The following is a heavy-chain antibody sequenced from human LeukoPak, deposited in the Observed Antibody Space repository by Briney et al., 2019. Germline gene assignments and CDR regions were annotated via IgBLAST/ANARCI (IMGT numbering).Heavy chain of an antibody. CDR2: MNPNSGNT. V-gene: IGHV1-8*01. D-gene: IGHD5-24*01. J-gene: IGHJ4*02. CDR3: ARGRRWLQLFSYYFDY. Sequence: ASVKVSCKASGYTFTSYDINWVRQATGQGLEWMGWMNPNSGNTGYAQKFQGRVTMTRNTSISTVYMELSSLRSEDTAVYYCARGRRWLQLFSYYFDYWGQGTLVTVSS. CDR1: GYTFTSYD.